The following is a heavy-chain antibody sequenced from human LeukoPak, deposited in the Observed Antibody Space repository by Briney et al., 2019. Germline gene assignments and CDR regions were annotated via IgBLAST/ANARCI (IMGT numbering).Heavy chain of an antibody. J-gene: IGHJ5*02. CDR3: ARGLPLLYMVRGVHAPPNWLDP. Sequence: KPSETLSLTCAVYGGSFSGYYWSWIRQPPGKGLEWIGEINHSGSTNYNPSLKSRVTISVDTSKNQFSLKLSSVTAADTAVYYCARGLPLLYMVRGVHAPPNWLDPWGQRTLVTVSS. CDR1: GGSFSGYY. D-gene: IGHD3-10*01. CDR2: INHSGST. V-gene: IGHV4-34*01.